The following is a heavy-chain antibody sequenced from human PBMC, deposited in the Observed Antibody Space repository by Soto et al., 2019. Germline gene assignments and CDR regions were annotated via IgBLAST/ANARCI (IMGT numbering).Heavy chain of an antibody. V-gene: IGHV4-39*01. CDR3: ARLRVLMVYAIRSPGYFDL. CDR1: GGSISSSSYY. J-gene: IGHJ2*01. D-gene: IGHD2-8*01. Sequence: QLQLQESGPGLVKPSETLSLTCTVSGGSISSSSYYWGWIRQPPGKGLEWIGSIYYSGSTYYNPSLKSRVTISVDTSKNQFSLKLSSVTAADTAVYYCARLRVLMVYAIRSPGYFDLWGRGTLVTVSS. CDR2: IYYSGST.